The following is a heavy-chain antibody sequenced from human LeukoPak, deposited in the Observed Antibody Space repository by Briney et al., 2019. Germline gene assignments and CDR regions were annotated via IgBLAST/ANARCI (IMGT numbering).Heavy chain of an antibody. CDR3: ARILSGSGSYGAFDI. CDR1: GFTFSTYS. Sequence: GGSLRLSCAASGFTFSTYSMNWVRQAPGKGLEWVSYISGGTSSLYYADSVKGRFTISRDNAKNSLYLQMNSLRGEDTAVYFCARILSGSGSYGAFDIWGQGAMVSVSS. V-gene: IGHV3-48*01. CDR2: ISGGTSSL. J-gene: IGHJ3*02. D-gene: IGHD3-10*01.